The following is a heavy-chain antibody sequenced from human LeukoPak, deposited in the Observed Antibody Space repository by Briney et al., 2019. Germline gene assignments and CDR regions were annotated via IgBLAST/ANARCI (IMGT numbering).Heavy chain of an antibody. CDR3: ARHRAYTYAFYGGNPLDY. J-gene: IGHJ4*02. CDR1: GFTFSSYG. Sequence: GGSLRLSCAASGFTFSSYGMHWVRQAPGKGLEWVAFIRYDGSNKYYADSVKGRFTISRDNSKNTLYLQMNSLRAEDTAVYYCARHRAYTYAFYGGNPLDYWGQGTVVTVSS. D-gene: IGHD4-23*01. V-gene: IGHV3-30*02. CDR2: IRYDGSNK.